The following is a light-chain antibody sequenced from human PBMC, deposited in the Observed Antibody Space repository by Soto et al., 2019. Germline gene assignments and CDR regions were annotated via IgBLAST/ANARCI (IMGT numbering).Light chain of an antibody. J-gene: IGKJ1*01. CDR1: QRVFSNPNNKNY. Sequence: TGMPQFSAALAVTLSERATIHCKSSQRVFSNPNNKNYLVWYQHKPGQPPRLLIYGASTRASGIPDRFSGSGSGTDFTLTISSLESEDFAVYYCQQYSSSPPTFGQGTKVDIK. V-gene: IGKV4-1*01. CDR3: QQYSSSPPT. CDR2: GAS.